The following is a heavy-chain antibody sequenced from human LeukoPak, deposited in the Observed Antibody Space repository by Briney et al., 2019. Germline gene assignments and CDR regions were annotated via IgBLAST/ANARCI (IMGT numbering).Heavy chain of an antibody. CDR1: GYTFTDYY. CDR2: IKTYSGAT. J-gene: IGHJ4*01. Sequence: ASVKVSCKASGYTFTDYYLLWVRQAPGQGLEWMGWIKTYSGATDYAQNFEARVTMTRDTSSGTAYLDLSSLTSDDTAVYYCARGRRILGGPENAGDFFDYWGQGTLVIVSS. CDR3: ARGRRILGGPENAGDFFDY. D-gene: IGHD3-16*01. V-gene: IGHV1-2*02.